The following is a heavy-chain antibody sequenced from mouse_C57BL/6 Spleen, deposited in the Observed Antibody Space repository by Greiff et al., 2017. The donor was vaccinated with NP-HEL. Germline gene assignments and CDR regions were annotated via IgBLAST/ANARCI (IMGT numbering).Heavy chain of an antibody. D-gene: IGHD2-12*01. V-gene: IGHV5-16*01. CDR2: INYDGSST. CDR3: ARSGNDGFAY. Sequence: DVKLVESEGGLVQPGSSMKLSCTASGFTFSDYYMAWVRQVPEKGLEWVANINYDGSSTYYLDSLKSRFIISRDNAKNILYLQMSSLKSEDTATYYCARSGNDGFAYWGQGTLVTVSA. CDR1: GFTFSDYY. J-gene: IGHJ3*01.